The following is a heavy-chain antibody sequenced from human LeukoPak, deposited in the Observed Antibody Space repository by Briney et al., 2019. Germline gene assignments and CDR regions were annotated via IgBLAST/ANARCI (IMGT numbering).Heavy chain of an antibody. D-gene: IGHD6-19*01. CDR1: GYTCISHY. J-gene: IGHJ4*02. CDR3: ASDGYSSGWYVLDY. CDR2: INPGGGST. V-gene: IGHV1-46*01. Sequence: ASVKVSCKASGYTCISHYMHWVRQAPGQGLEWMGIINPGGGSTSYAQKFQGRVTMTRDTSTSTVYMELSSLRSEATAVYYCASDGYSSGWYVLDYWGQGTLVTVSS.